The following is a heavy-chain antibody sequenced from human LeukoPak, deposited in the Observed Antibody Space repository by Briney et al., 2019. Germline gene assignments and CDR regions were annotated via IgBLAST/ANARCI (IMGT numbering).Heavy chain of an antibody. V-gene: IGHV1-3*01. CDR3: ARGYYYDSSGYSPLGY. J-gene: IGHJ4*02. CDR2: INAGNGNT. CDR1: GGTFSSYA. D-gene: IGHD3-22*01. Sequence: ASVKVSCKASGGTFSSYAISWVRQAPGQRLEWMGWINAGNGNTKYSQKFQGRVTITRDTSASTAYMELSSLRSEDTAVYYRARGYYYDSSGYSPLGYWGQGTLVTVSS.